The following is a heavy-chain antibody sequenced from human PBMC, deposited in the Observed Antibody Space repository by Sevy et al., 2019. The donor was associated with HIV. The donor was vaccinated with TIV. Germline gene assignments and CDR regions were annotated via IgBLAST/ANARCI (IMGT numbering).Heavy chain of an antibody. Sequence: GESLKISCKGSGFNFANYWIGWVRQMPGKGLDWMGFIHPGDSDTIYSPSFQGQVTFSADKSTSSVYLQWNSLKASDTAIYYCARRENHCSDGRCKSYYFDFWGQGTLVTVSS. D-gene: IGHD2-15*01. CDR1: GFNFANYW. J-gene: IGHJ4*02. V-gene: IGHV5-51*01. CDR3: ARRENHCSDGRCKSYYFDF. CDR2: IHPGDSDT.